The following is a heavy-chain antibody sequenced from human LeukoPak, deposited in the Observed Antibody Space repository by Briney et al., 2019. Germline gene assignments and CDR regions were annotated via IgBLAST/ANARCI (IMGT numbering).Heavy chain of an antibody. Sequence: SETLSLTCSVSGASVSDGNYYWSWIRQPAGEGLEWLGHIYASGTTNYNPSLNSRVTMSVDTSKNQFSLRLASVTAADTAVYYCARVADRFGYNYGIDEYFDYWGQGTLVTVSS. V-gene: IGHV4-61*10. CDR2: IYASGTT. J-gene: IGHJ4*02. CDR3: ARVADRFGYNYGIDEYFDY. D-gene: IGHD5-18*01. CDR1: GASVSDGNYY.